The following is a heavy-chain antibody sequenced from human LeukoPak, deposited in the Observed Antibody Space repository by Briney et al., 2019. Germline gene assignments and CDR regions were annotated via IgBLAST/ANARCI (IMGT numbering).Heavy chain of an antibody. J-gene: IGHJ5*02. CDR3: ARGSVVVVRAAIRWFDP. V-gene: IGHV3-30*03. D-gene: IGHD2-2*01. CDR1: GFTFSSYG. Sequence: GGSLRLSCAASGFTFSSYGMHWVRQAPGKGLEWVAVISYDGSNNYYVDSVKGRFTISRDNSMNTLYLQMNSLRGEDTAVYYCARGSVVVVRAAIRWFDPWGQGTLVTVSS. CDR2: ISYDGSNN.